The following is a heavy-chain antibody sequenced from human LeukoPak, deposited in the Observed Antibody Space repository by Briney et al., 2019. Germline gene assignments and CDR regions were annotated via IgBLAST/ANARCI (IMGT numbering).Heavy chain of an antibody. J-gene: IGHJ4*02. CDR3: ARGSVTRYYYDSSGYYFY. Sequence: SETLSLTCAVYGGSFSGYCWSWIRQPPGKGLEWIGEINHSGSTNYNPSLKSRVTISVDTSKNQFSLKLSSVTAADTAVYYCARGSVTRYYYDSSGYYFYWGQGTLVTVSS. D-gene: IGHD3-22*01. V-gene: IGHV4-34*01. CDR1: GGSFSGYC. CDR2: INHSGST.